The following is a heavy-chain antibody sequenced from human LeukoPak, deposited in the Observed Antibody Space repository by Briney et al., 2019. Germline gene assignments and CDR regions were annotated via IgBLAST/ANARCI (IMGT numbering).Heavy chain of an antibody. Sequence: AASVRLSCKASGYTFTSYGISWVRQAPGQGLEWMGWISAYNGNTNYAQKLQGRVPMTTDTSTSTAYMELRSLRSDDTAVYYCARSGGSYLYNWFDPWGQGALVPVSS. D-gene: IGHD1-26*01. J-gene: IGHJ5*02. CDR1: GYTFTSYG. V-gene: IGHV1-18*01. CDR3: ARSGGSYLYNWFDP. CDR2: ISAYNGNT.